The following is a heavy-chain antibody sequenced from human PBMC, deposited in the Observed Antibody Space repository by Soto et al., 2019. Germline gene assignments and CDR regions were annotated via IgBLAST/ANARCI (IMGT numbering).Heavy chain of an antibody. D-gene: IGHD6-19*01. CDR2: IYHSGST. CDR1: GGSISSSNW. J-gene: IGHJ6*02. Sequence: QVQLQESGPGLVKPSGTLSLTCAVSGGSISSSNWWSWVRQPPGKGLEWIGEIYHSGSTNYNPSLKSRVPISVDKSKNQCSLKLSSVTAADTAVYYCARGEKSGWSGGYYYYGMDVWGQGTTVTVSS. CDR3: ARGEKSGWSGGYYYYGMDV. V-gene: IGHV4-4*02.